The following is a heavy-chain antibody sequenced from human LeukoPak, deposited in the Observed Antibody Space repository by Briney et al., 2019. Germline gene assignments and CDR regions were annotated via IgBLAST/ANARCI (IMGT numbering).Heavy chain of an antibody. V-gene: IGHV4-39*01. CDR3: ARLARSTRDYSWHFDL. CDR2: VFYSGTT. D-gene: IGHD4-17*01. Sequence: SETLSLTCTVSGGSVSSNYWTWLRQPPGMGLQWNGTVFYSGTTYYNPSLKSRATTSVDTSKNQFSLKLSSVTVADMAVYYCARLARSTRDYSWHFDLWGRGTLVTVSS. CDR1: GGSVSSNY. J-gene: IGHJ2*01.